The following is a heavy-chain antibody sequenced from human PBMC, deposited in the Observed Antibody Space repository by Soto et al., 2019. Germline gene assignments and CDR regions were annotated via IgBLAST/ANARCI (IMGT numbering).Heavy chain of an antibody. CDR2: ISTYNGNT. CDR3: ARDREYNWNYNWFDP. V-gene: IGHV1-18*01. J-gene: IGHJ5*02. Sequence: QVQLVQSGAEVKKPGASVKVSCKASSYTFTSYGISWVRQAPGQGLEWMGWISTYNGNTNFTQKLQGRVTMTTDTSTSTAYMELRSLRSDDTAVYYCARDREYNWNYNWFDPWGQGTLVTVSS. D-gene: IGHD1-7*01. CDR1: SYTFTSYG.